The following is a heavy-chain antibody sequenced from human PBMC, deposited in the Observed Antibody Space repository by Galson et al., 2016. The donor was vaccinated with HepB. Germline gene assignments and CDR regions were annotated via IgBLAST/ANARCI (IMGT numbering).Heavy chain of an antibody. CDR3: AKDSGSGSYYKWGWFDP. Sequence: SLRLSCAATGFTFDDYAMHWVRQAPGKGLEWVASLSWNSGSISYADSMRGRVTISRDNAKNSLYLQMESLRSEDTALYYCAKDSGSGSYYKWGWFDPWGQGTLVTVSS. D-gene: IGHD3-10*01. V-gene: IGHV3-9*01. CDR1: GFTFDDYA. J-gene: IGHJ5*02. CDR2: LSWNSGSI.